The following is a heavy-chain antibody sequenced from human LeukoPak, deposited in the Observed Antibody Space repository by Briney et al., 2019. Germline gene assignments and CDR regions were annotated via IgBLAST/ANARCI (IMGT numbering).Heavy chain of an antibody. CDR3: ARDHGFGELLGNYYYGMDV. CDR2: IYYSGST. Sequence: SETLSLTCTVSGGSISSYYWSWIRQPPGKGLEWIGYIYYSGSTNYNPSLKSRVTISVDTSKNQFSLKLSSVTAADTAVYYCARDHGFGELLGNYYYGMDVWGQGTTVTVSS. J-gene: IGHJ6*02. V-gene: IGHV4-59*01. CDR1: GGSISSYY. D-gene: IGHD3-10*01.